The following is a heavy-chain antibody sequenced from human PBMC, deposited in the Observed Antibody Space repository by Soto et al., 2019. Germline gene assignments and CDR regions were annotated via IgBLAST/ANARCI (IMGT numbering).Heavy chain of an antibody. D-gene: IGHD4-4*01. CDR1: GGSVSSGSYY. J-gene: IGHJ6*02. CDR2: IYYSGST. Sequence: QVQLQESGPGLVKPSETLSLTCTVSGGSVSSGSYYWSWIRQPPGKGLEWIGYIYYSGSTNYNPSLKIRVTIPVDTSKNQFSLKLSSVTAADTAVYYCARDLVTTSYYYYGMDVWGQGTTVTVSS. CDR3: ARDLVTTSYYYYGMDV. V-gene: IGHV4-61*01.